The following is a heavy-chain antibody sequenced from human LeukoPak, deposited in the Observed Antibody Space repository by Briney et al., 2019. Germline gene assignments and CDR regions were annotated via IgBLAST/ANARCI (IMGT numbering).Heavy chain of an antibody. CDR1: GYNFFKYA. CDR3: ARDQSRDIRVDFDY. CDR2: IDGGNGDI. Sequence: ASVKVSCKTSGYNFFKYAIHWVRQAPGQRFEWMGWIDGGNGDIRFSQKFQDRVSFTRDTFATTVYMELTSLRSEDTAVYYCARDQSRDIRVDFDYWGQGTLVIVSS. J-gene: IGHJ4*02. D-gene: IGHD5-24*01. V-gene: IGHV1-3*01.